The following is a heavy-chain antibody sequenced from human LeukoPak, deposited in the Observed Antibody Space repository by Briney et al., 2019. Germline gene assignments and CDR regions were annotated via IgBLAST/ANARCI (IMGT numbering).Heavy chain of an antibody. CDR3: AREGGYYDSSGYYLR. CDR2: IIPIFGTA. V-gene: IGHV1-69*05. J-gene: IGHJ4*02. Sequence: SVKVSCKASGGTFSSYAISWVRQAPGQGIEWMGWIIPIFGTANYAQKFQGRVTITTDESTSTAYMELSSLRSEDTAVYYCAREGGYYDSSGYYLRWGQGTLVTVSS. CDR1: GGTFSSYA. D-gene: IGHD3-22*01.